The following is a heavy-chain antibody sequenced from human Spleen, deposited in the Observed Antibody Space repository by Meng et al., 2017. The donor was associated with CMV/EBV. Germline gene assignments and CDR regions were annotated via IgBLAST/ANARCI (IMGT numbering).Heavy chain of an antibody. V-gene: IGHV1-69*02. Sequence: SVKVSCKASGDTFSSYTISWVRQAPGQGLVWMGRILPLLDIINYAQEFQGRLTITADKSTSTAYMELSSLRSEDTAVYFCASANRAYSGYDIFDYWGQGTLVTVSS. CDR1: GDTFSSYT. J-gene: IGHJ4*02. CDR3: ASANRAYSGYDIFDY. D-gene: IGHD5-12*01. CDR2: ILPLLDII.